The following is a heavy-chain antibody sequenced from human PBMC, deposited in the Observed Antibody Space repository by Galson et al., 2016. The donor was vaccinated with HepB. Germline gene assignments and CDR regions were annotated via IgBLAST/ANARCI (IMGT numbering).Heavy chain of an antibody. J-gene: IGHJ6*02. CDR3: ARDQFVCSGGSCYFCGMDV. Sequence: SETLSLTCTVSGGSIRSSSSYYWGWVRQSPGKGLEWIGSIYYSGSTYYNSSLKSRVTISLDTSKNEFSLRLTSVTAADTAVYFCARDQFVCSGGSCYFCGMDVWGHGSTVTVSS. CDR2: IYYSGST. V-gene: IGHV4-39*07. D-gene: IGHD2-15*01. CDR1: GGSIRSSSSYY.